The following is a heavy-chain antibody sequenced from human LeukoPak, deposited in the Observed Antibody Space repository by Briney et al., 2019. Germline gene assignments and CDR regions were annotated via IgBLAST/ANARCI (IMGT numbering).Heavy chain of an antibody. D-gene: IGHD6-19*01. J-gene: IGHJ4*02. CDR1: GYSISSGYY. CDR2: IYHSGST. CDR3: AREDIAVAPIDTV. V-gene: IGHV4-38-2*02. Sequence: SETLSLTCTVSGYSISSGYYWGWIRQPPGKGLEWIGSIYHSGSTYYNPSLKSRVTISVDTSKNQFSLKLSSVTAADTAVYYCAREDIAVAPIDTVWGQGTLVTVSS.